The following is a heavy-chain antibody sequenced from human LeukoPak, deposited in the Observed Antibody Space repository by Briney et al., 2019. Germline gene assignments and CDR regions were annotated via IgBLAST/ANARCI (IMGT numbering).Heavy chain of an antibody. CDR1: GYTFTSYY. J-gene: IGHJ5*02. Sequence: ASVKVSCKASGYTFTSYYMHWVRQAPGQGLEWMGIINPSGGSTSYAQKFQGRVTMTRDTSTSTVYMELSSLRSEDTAVYYCARELYSSSWYGNEKYNWFDPWGQGTLVTVSS. CDR2: INPSGGST. V-gene: IGHV1-46*01. D-gene: IGHD6-13*01. CDR3: ARELYSSSWYGNEKYNWFDP.